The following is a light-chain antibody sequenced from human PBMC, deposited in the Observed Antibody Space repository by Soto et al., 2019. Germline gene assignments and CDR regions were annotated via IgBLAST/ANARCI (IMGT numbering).Light chain of an antibody. Sequence: EIVMTQSPATLSVSPGERATLSCRASQSVSRNLAWYQQKPGQAPRRLIYGASTRATGIPARFSGSGSGTEFTLTISSLQSEDFAVYYCQQYNNWLSITFGQGTRLEIK. CDR1: QSVSRN. V-gene: IGKV3-15*01. J-gene: IGKJ5*01. CDR2: GAS. CDR3: QQYNNWLSIT.